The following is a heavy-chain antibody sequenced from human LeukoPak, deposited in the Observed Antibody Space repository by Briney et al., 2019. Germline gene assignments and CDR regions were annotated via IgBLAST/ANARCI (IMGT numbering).Heavy chain of an antibody. CDR1: GFTFCDYL. D-gene: IGHD6-19*01. J-gene: IGHJ4*02. V-gene: IGHV3-49*03. CDR3: SRGSGWLSVY. CDR2: ISGGTT. Sequence: GGSLRLSCTASGFTFCDYLMSWFRQAPGKGLEWIGFISGGTTEYAASVKGRVTISRDDSTSIAYLQMNSLTTEDTAVYYCSRGSGWLSVYWGQGTLVTVSS.